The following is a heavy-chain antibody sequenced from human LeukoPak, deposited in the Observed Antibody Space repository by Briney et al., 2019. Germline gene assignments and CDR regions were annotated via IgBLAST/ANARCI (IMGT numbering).Heavy chain of an antibody. V-gene: IGHV3-74*01. D-gene: IGHD2-2*01. CDR1: GFTFSHYL. CDR3: VSLGYCSTSSCRP. CDR2: ITSDGSST. Sequence: GGSLRLSCAASGFTFSHYLMHWVRRAPGKGLVWVSRITSDGSSTHYADSVKGRFTNSRDNAKNTLYLQMNSLTAEDTAVYYCVSLGYCSTSSCRPWVQGTLVTVSS. J-gene: IGHJ4*01.